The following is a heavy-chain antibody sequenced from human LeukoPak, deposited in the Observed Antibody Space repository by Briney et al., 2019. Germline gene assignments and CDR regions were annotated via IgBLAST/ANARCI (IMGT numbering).Heavy chain of an antibody. CDR1: GFTFSSYE. Sequence: GESLRLSCATSGFTFSSYEMNWVRQAPGKGPEWVSYISSGGDTIYYADSVKGRFNISRDNAESSLYLQTNSLGAEDTAVYYCARGRWYLDYWGQGTLVSVSS. J-gene: IGHJ4*02. D-gene: IGHD6-13*01. CDR2: ISSGGDTI. CDR3: ARGRWYLDY. V-gene: IGHV3-48*03.